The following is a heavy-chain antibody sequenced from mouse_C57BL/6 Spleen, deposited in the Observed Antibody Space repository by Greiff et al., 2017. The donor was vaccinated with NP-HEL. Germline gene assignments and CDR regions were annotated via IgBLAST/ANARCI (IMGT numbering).Heavy chain of an antibody. D-gene: IGHD1-1*01. Sequence: EVQLHQSGPELVKPGASVKISCKASGYTFTDYYMNWVKQSHGKSLEWIGDINPNNGGTSYNQKFKGKATLTVDKYSSTAYMELRSLTSEDSAVYYCSRGVITTVVAHFDYWGQGTTLTVSS. CDR3: SRGVITTVVAHFDY. J-gene: IGHJ2*01. V-gene: IGHV1-26*01. CDR1: GYTFTDYY. CDR2: INPNNGGT.